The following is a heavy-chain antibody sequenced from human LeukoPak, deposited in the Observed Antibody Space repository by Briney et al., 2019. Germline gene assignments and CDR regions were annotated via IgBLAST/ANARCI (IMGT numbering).Heavy chain of an antibody. CDR3: ARAGHYDFWSGYYLGY. Sequence: PGGSLRLSCAASGFTFSSYDMSWVRQAPGKGLEWVSAISGSGGSTYYADSVKGRFTISRDNSKNTLYLQMNSLRAEDTAVYYCARAGHYDFWSGYYLGYWGQGTLVTVSS. J-gene: IGHJ4*02. D-gene: IGHD3-3*01. V-gene: IGHV3-23*01. CDR1: GFTFSSYD. CDR2: ISGSGGST.